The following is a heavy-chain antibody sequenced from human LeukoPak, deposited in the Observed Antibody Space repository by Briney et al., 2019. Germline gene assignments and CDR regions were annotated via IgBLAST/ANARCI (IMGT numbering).Heavy chain of an antibody. CDR3: ARGALRFGSGGYVSRENFQH. CDR1: GFTFSSYS. V-gene: IGHV3-21*01. J-gene: IGHJ1*01. D-gene: IGHD3-10*01. Sequence: KSGGSLRLSCAASGFTFSSYSMNWVRQAPGKGLEWVSSISSSSSYIYYAESVKGRFTISRDNAKNSLSLQMNSLRDEDTAVYYCARGALRFGSGGYVSRENFQHWGQGTLVTVSS. CDR2: ISSSSSYI.